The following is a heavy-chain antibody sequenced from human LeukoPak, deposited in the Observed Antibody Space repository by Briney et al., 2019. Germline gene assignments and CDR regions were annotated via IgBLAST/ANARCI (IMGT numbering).Heavy chain of an antibody. CDR3: ARGIQPWLVPSYFDY. CDR2: IYTCGST. Sequence: KPSETLSLTCTVSGGSISSYYWSWIRQPAGKGLEWIGRIYTCGSTNYNPSLKSRVTMSVDTSKNQFSLKLSSVTAADTAVYYCARGIQPWLVPSYFDYWGQGALVTVSS. CDR1: GGSISSYY. V-gene: IGHV4-4*07. J-gene: IGHJ4*02. D-gene: IGHD6-19*01.